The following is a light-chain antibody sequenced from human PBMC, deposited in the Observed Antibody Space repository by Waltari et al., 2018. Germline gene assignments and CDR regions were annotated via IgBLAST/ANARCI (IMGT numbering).Light chain of an antibody. CDR3: QTWGTGIRVV. V-gene: IGLV4-69*01. J-gene: IGLJ2*01. Sequence: QLVLTQSPSASASLGASVKLTCTLSSGHSSYAVAWHQQQPEKGPRYWMKLNSDGSHSKGDGIPDRFSGSSSGAERYLTISSLQSEDEADYYCQTWGTGIRVVFGGGTKLTVL. CDR2: LNSDGSH. CDR1: SGHSSYA.